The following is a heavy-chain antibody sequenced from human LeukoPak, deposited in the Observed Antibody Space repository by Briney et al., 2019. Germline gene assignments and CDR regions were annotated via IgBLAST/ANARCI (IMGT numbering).Heavy chain of an antibody. D-gene: IGHD5-24*01. CDR3: ATVEMATIPDGKYYFDY. J-gene: IGHJ4*02. V-gene: IGHV1-69*04. CDR1: GGTFSSYA. Sequence: ASVKVSCKASGGTFSSYAISWVRQAPGQGLEWMGRIIPILGIASYAQKFQGRVTITADKSTSTAYMELSSLRSEGTAVYYCATVEMATIPDGKYYFDYWGQGTLVTVSS. CDR2: IIPILGIA.